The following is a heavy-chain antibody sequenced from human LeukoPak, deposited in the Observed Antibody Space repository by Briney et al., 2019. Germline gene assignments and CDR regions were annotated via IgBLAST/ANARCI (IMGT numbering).Heavy chain of an antibody. Sequence: SETLSLTCNVSGGSINSEDFYWSWIRQPAGKGLEWIGHILTSGMINYNPSLKSRVTISADTSKNQFFLRLSSVTAADTALYYCAREDFRDLYDSGGYYRPADCWGQGTLVTVSS. CDR2: ILTSGMI. V-gene: IGHV4-61*09. J-gene: IGHJ4*02. D-gene: IGHD3-22*01. CDR3: AREDFRDLYDSGGYYRPADC. CDR1: GGSINSEDFY.